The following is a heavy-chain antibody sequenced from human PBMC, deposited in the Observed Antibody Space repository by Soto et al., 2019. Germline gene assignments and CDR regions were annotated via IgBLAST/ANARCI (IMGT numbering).Heavy chain of an antibody. CDR1: GGSISSGGYY. CDR3: ARAVAAAGPYYYYYMDV. CDR2: IYYSGST. D-gene: IGHD6-13*01. V-gene: IGHV4-31*03. J-gene: IGHJ6*03. Sequence: SETLSLTCTVSGGSISSGGYYWSWIRQHPGKGLEWIGYIYYSGSTYYNPSPKSRVTISVDTSKNQFSLKPSSVTAADTAVYYCARAVAAAGPYYYYYMDVWGKGTTVTVSS.